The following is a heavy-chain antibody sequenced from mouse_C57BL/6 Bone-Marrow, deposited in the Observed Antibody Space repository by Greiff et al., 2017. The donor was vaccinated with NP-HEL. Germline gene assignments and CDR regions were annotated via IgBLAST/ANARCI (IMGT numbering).Heavy chain of an antibody. Sequence: QVHVKQSGAELVRPGTSVKLSCKASGYTFTSYWMHWVKQRPGQGLEWIGVIDPSDSYTNYNQKFKGKATLTVDTSSSTAYMQLSSLTSEDSAVYYCARRENWALFDYWGQGTTLTVSS. CDR1: GYTFTSYW. V-gene: IGHV1-59*01. CDR3: ARRENWALFDY. D-gene: IGHD4-1*01. J-gene: IGHJ2*01. CDR2: IDPSDSYT.